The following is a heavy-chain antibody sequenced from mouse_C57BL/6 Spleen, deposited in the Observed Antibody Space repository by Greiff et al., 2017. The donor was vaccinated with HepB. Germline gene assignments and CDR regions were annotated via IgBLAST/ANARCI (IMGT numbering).Heavy chain of an antibody. CDR2: ISSGGSYT. CDR3: ARQEDGSSYRYFDY. CDR1: GFTFSSYG. V-gene: IGHV5-6*01. Sequence: EVQLMESGGDLVKPGGSLKLSCAASGFTFSSYGMSWVRQTPDKRLEWVATISSGGSYTYYPDSVKGRFTISRDNAKNTLYLQMSSLKSEDTAMYYCARQEDGSSYRYFDYWGQGTTLTVSS. D-gene: IGHD1-1*01. J-gene: IGHJ2*01.